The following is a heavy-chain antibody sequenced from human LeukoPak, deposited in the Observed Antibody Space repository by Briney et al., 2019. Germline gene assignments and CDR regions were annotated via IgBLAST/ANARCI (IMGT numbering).Heavy chain of an antibody. D-gene: IGHD6-13*01. CDR2: ISYDGSNK. V-gene: IGHV3-30-3*01. J-gene: IGHJ4*02. Sequence: GGSLRLSCAASGFTFSSYAMHWVRQAPGKGLEWVAVISYDGSNKYYADSVKGRFTISRDNSKNTLYLQMSSLRAEDTAVYYCAREKQQLDFDYWGQGTLVTVSS. CDR1: GFTFSSYA. CDR3: AREKQQLDFDY.